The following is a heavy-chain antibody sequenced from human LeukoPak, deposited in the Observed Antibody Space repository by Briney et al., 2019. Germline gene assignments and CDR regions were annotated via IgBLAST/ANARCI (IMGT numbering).Heavy chain of an antibody. CDR2: IYHSGST. CDR3: ATAMGGAARGWFDP. V-gene: IGHV4-30-2*01. Sequence: PLQTLSLTCAVSGGALSRGGYSWGWIRQPPGKGLEWGGYIYHSGSTSYNPSLKSRVTISLDRSNNQFSLKLSSVTAADTAVYYRATAMGGAARGWFDPWGQGTLVTVSS. J-gene: IGHJ5*02. D-gene: IGHD6-13*01. CDR1: GGALSRGGYS.